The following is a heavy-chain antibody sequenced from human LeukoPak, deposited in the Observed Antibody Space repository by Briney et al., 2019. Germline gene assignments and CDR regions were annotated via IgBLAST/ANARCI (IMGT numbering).Heavy chain of an antibody. D-gene: IGHD6-19*01. Sequence: GGSLRLSCAASGLTFSSYEMHWVRQGTGKGLEWVSAIGDAGDTYYAGSVKGRFTISRENAKNSLYLQMNSLRAGDTAVYYCAREGEAGTGAYDIWGQGTMVTVSS. CDR2: IGDAGDT. CDR1: GLTFSSYE. J-gene: IGHJ3*02. V-gene: IGHV3-13*01. CDR3: AREGEAGTGAYDI.